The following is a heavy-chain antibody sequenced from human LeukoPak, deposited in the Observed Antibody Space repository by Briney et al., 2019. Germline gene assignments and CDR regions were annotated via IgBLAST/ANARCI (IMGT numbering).Heavy chain of an antibody. CDR2: IIPILGIA. Sequence: SVKVSCKASGGTFSSYAISWVRQAPGQELEWMGRIIPILGIANYAQNFQGRVTITADKSTSTAYMELSSLRSEDTAVYYCARGSGYYYDSSGLIDYWGQGTLVTVSS. CDR1: GGTFSSYA. V-gene: IGHV1-69*04. D-gene: IGHD3-22*01. CDR3: ARGSGYYYDSSGLIDY. J-gene: IGHJ4*02.